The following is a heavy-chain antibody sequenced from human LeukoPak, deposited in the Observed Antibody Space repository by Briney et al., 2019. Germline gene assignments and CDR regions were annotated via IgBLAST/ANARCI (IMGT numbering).Heavy chain of an antibody. J-gene: IGHJ5*02. V-gene: IGHV3-7*01. CDR2: IKQDGSEK. CDR3: ARSIVVVVAATGWFDP. CDR1: GFTFSSFA. Sequence: PGASLRLSCAASGFTFSSFAMSWVRQAPGKGLEWVANIKQDGSEKYYVDSVKGRFTISRDNAKNSLYLQMNSLRAEDTAVYYCARSIVVVVAATGWFDPWGQGTLVTVSS. D-gene: IGHD2-15*01.